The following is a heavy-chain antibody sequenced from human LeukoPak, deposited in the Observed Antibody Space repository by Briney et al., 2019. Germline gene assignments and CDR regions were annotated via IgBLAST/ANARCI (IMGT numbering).Heavy chain of an antibody. CDR3: ARDGTPTYYYDSSGYYDC. V-gene: IGHV1-2*02. J-gene: IGHJ4*02. D-gene: IGHD3-22*01. CDR2: INPNSGDT. Sequence: ASVTVSCKASGYTFTGYYMHWVRQAPGQGLEWMGWINPNSGDTNYAQKFQGRVTMTRDTSISTAYMELSRLRSDDTAVYYCARDGTPTYYYDSSGYYDCWGQGTLVTVSS. CDR1: GYTFTGYY.